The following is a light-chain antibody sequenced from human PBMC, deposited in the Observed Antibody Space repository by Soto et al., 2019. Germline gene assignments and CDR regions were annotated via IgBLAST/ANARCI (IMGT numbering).Light chain of an antibody. CDR2: DAS. J-gene: IGKJ5*01. CDR3: QQRSNWPT. CDR1: QSVSNN. Sequence: VMTQSPATLSVSPGERATLSCRASQSVSNNLAWYQQKPGQTPRLPIYDASNRATGIPARFSGSGYGTDFTLTISSLEPEDFAVYYCQQRSNWPTFGQGTRLEIK. V-gene: IGKV3-11*01.